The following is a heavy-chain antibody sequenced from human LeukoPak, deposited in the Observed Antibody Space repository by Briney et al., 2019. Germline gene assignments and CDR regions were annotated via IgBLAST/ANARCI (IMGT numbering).Heavy chain of an antibody. V-gene: IGHV3-21*01. CDR1: GFTFGTYA. CDR2: ISSSSSYI. J-gene: IGHJ6*02. CDR3: ARDLRFSATTRDYGMDV. D-gene: IGHD1-26*01. Sequence: GGSLRLSCAASGFTFGTYAMSWVRQAPGKGLEWVSSISSSSSYIYYADSVKGRFTISRDNAKNSLYLQMNSLRAEDTAVYYCARDLRFSATTRDYGMDVWGQGTTVTVSS.